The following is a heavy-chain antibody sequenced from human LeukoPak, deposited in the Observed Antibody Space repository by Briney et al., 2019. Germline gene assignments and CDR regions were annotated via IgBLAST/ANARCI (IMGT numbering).Heavy chain of an antibody. CDR3: ARGAGWYQF. J-gene: IGHJ4*02. CDR2: IYYSGST. D-gene: IGHD6-19*01. CDR1: GGSISSSSYY. Sequence: PSETLSLTCTVSGGSISSSSYYWGWIRQPPGKGLEWIGSIYYSGSTYYNPSLKSRVTMSVDTSRKQFSLKMSSVTAADTAVYYCARGAGWYQFWGQGTLVTVSS. V-gene: IGHV4-39*07.